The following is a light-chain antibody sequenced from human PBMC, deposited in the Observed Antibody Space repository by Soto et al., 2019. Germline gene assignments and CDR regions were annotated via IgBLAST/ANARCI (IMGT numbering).Light chain of an antibody. CDR2: AAS. CDR3: QQSYSTPRYT. J-gene: IGKJ2*01. Sequence: DIQMTQSPSSLSISVGDRVTITCRASQSISNYLNWYQQKPGKAPKLLIYAASSLQSGVPSRFSGSGSGTDFTLTISSLQPEDFATYYCQQSYSTPRYTFGQGTKLEI. V-gene: IGKV1-39*01. CDR1: QSISNY.